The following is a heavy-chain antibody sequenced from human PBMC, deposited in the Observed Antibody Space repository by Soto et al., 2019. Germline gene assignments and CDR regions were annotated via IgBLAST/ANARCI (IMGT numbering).Heavy chain of an antibody. CDR2: IYPGDSDT. Sequence: GESLKISCKGSGYSFTSYWIGWVRQMPGKGLEWMGIIYPGDSDTRYSPSFQGQVTISADKSISTAYLQWSSLKASDTAMYYCARLYDSSGYYYRNDWFDPWGQGTLVTVSS. CDR3: ARLYDSSGYYYRNDWFDP. D-gene: IGHD3-22*01. J-gene: IGHJ5*02. CDR1: GYSFTSYW. V-gene: IGHV5-51*01.